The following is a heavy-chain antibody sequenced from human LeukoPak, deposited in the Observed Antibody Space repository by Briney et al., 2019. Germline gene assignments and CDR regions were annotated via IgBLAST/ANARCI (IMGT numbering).Heavy chain of an antibody. V-gene: IGHV3-11*04. CDR3: TRDRVAPFDY. CDR2: ISSSGSTI. D-gene: IGHD2-21*01. Sequence: NPGGSLRFSCAASGFTFSDYYMSWIRQAPGKGLEWVSYISSSGSTIYYADSVKGRFTISRDNARNKVYLQMNSLRVEDTAVYYCTRDRVAPFDYWGQGTLVTVSS. J-gene: IGHJ4*02. CDR1: GFTFSDYY.